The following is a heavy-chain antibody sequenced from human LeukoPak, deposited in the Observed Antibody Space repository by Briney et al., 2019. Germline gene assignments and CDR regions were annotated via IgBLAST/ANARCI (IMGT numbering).Heavy chain of an antibody. V-gene: IGHV3-23*01. CDR2: ISGSGGST. J-gene: IGHJ4*02. CDR1: GFTFSSYA. Sequence: GGSLRLSCAASGFTFSSYAMSWVRQAPGKGLEWVSAISGSGGSTYYADSVKGRFTISRDNSKNTLYLQMNSLRAEDTAVYYCATQRLVLSRIDYWGQGTLVTDSS. CDR3: ATQRLVLSRIDY. D-gene: IGHD6-19*01.